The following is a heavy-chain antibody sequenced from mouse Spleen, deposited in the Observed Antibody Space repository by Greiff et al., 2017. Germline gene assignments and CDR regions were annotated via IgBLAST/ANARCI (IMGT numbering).Heavy chain of an antibody. Sequence: EVQGVESGGGLVKPGGSLKLSCAASGFTFSSYAMSWVRQSPEKRLEWVAEISSGGSYTYYPDTVTGRFTISRDNAKNTLYLEMSSLRSEDTAMYYCARVLRLPAYAMDYWGQGTSVTVSS. J-gene: IGHJ4*01. CDR1: GFTFSSYA. V-gene: IGHV5-9-4*01. CDR2: ISSGGSYT. D-gene: IGHD1-2*01. CDR3: ARVLRLPAYAMDY.